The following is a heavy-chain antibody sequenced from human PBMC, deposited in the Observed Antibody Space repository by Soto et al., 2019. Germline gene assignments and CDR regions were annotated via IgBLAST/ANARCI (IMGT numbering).Heavy chain of an antibody. Sequence: QVQLVQSGAEVKKPESSVKVSCKAPGGTFSTYAISWVRQAPGQGLEWMGGIIPMFGTANYAQRSQDRVTIPADEPTTTVYMELSTLTSDDTAVYFSASCIQLCLRRINTGYSGWGQGTLVTVSS. J-gene: IGHJ4*02. CDR2: IIPMFGTA. CDR1: GGTFSTYA. V-gene: IGHV1-69*12. D-gene: IGHD2-2*01. CDR3: ASCIQLCLRRINTGYSG.